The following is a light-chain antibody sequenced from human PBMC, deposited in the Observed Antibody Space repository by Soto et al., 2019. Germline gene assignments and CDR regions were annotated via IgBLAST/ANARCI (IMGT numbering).Light chain of an antibody. CDR1: QSVSSNY. Sequence: EIVLTQSPGTLSLSPGERATLSCRASQSVSSNYLAWYQQKPGQAPRLLIYGASSRATGIPDRFSGSGSGTDFTLTISRLEPEDIAVYYCQHYGGSPRYTFGQGTKLEIK. V-gene: IGKV3-20*01. CDR3: QHYGGSPRYT. CDR2: GAS. J-gene: IGKJ2*01.